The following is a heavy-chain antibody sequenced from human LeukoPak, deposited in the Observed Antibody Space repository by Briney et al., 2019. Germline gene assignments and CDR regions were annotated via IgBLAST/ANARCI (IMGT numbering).Heavy chain of an antibody. CDR3: AREIVAASDY. Sequence: GRSLRLSCAASGFTFSSYAMHWVRQAPGKGLEWVAVISYDGSNKYYADSVKGRFTISRDNAKNSLYLQMNRLRAEDTAVYYCAREIVAASDYWGQGTLVTVSS. CDR2: ISYDGSNK. D-gene: IGHD1-26*01. CDR1: GFTFSSYA. V-gene: IGHV3-30-3*01. J-gene: IGHJ4*02.